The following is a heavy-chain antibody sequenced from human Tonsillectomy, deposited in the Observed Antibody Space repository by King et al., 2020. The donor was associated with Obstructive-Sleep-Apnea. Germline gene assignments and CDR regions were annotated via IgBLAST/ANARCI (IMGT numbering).Heavy chain of an antibody. CDR1: GGSFSGYY. CDR3: ARGRTAYYDILTGYIDGFDY. CDR2: INHSGST. J-gene: IGHJ4*02. D-gene: IGHD3-9*01. V-gene: IGHV4-34*01. Sequence: VQLQQWGAGLLKPSETLSLTCAVSGGSFSGYYWSWIRQPPGKGLEWIGEINHSGSTNYNPSLKSRVTISVDTSKNQFSLKLSSVTAADTAVYYCARGRTAYYDILTGYIDGFDYWGQGTLVTVSS.